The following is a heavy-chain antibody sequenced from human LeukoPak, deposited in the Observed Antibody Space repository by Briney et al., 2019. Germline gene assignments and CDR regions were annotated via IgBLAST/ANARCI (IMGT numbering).Heavy chain of an antibody. D-gene: IGHD6-13*01. CDR1: GFTFSNYG. CDR3: ARDWYTRYLDY. CDR2: IWFDGSNK. Sequence: GRSMRLSCAASGFTFSNYGMHWGRQAPGKGLEWVAVIWFDGSNKFYADSVKGRFTISRDNSKNTLYLQMNSLRAEDTAVYYCARDWYTRYLDYWGQGTLVTVSS. J-gene: IGHJ4*02. V-gene: IGHV3-33*08.